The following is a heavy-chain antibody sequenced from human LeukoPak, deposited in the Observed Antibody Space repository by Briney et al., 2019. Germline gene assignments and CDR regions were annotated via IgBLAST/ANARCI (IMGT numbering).Heavy chain of an antibody. J-gene: IGHJ4*02. CDR1: GFTFNNYY. Sequence: GVSLRLSCVASGFTFNNYYMTWVPQAPGKGLEWVSTFGGSDGSTYYADSVKGRFTISRDNAKNTQSLQMSSLRTEDTAIYYCVKDRYVARGDYLDFWGQGTLVTVSS. CDR2: FGGSDGST. CDR3: VKDRYVARGDYLDF. V-gene: IGHV3-23*01. D-gene: IGHD3-10*01.